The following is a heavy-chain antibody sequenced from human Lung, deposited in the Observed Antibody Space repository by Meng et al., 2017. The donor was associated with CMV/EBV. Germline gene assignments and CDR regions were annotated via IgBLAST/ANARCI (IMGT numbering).Heavy chain of an antibody. CDR2: INPNTGGT. CDR3: ARERRLGFRGTNDAFDI. D-gene: IGHD3-16*01. J-gene: IGHJ3*02. CDR1: GYTFPLYY. V-gene: IGHV1-2*02. Sequence: ASVKVSCKASGYTFPLYYIHWVRQAPGQGLEWMGWINPNTGGTNSAQKFQGRVTITGDTTISTAYMDLSRLNSYDTALYYCARERRLGFRGTNDAFDIWGQGXMVTVSS.